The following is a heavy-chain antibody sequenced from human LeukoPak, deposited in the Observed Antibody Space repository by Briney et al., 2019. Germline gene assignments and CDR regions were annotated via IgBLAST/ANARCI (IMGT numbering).Heavy chain of an antibody. Sequence: SVTVSFTSSVGTFSIYDISWVRQAPGQGLEWMGGIIPIFGTANYAQKFQGRVTITADESPITAYMELSTLRSEDTAVYYCARNRGDGYKGDAFDIWGQGTMVTVSS. V-gene: IGHV1-69*13. CDR3: ARNRGDGYKGDAFDI. D-gene: IGHD5-24*01. CDR1: VGTFSIYD. CDR2: IIPIFGTA. J-gene: IGHJ3*02.